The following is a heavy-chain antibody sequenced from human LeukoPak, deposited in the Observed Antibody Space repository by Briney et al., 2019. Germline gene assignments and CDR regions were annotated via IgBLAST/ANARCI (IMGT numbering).Heavy chain of an antibody. J-gene: IGHJ3*02. V-gene: IGHV4-59*08. CDR2: IYYSGST. CDR3: ARARDAFDI. CDR1: GGSISSYY. Sequence: SETLSLTCTVAGGSISSYYWSWIQQPPGKGLEWIGYIYYSGSTNYNPSLKSRVTISVDTSKNQFSLKLSSVTAADTAVYYCARARDAFDIWGQGTMVTVSS.